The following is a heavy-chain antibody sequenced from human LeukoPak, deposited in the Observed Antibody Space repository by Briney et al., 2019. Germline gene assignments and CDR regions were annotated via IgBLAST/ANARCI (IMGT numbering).Heavy chain of an antibody. Sequence: SETLSLTCTVSGGSIGSYYWSWIRQPPGKGLEWIGYIYYSGCTNYNPSLKSRVTVSLDTSKNQISLKLSSVTAADTAVYYCARIRSVVAPFAYWGQGTLVTVSS. CDR3: ARIRSVVAPFAY. CDR2: IYYSGCT. CDR1: GGSIGSYY. J-gene: IGHJ4*02. V-gene: IGHV4-59*08. D-gene: IGHD3-22*01.